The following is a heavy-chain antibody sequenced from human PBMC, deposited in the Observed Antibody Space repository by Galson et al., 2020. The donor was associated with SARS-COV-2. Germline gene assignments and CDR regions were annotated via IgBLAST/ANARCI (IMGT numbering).Heavy chain of an antibody. D-gene: IGHD4-17*01. CDR3: ARLGMTTVSYYYGMDV. CDR1: GYTFTGYY. CDR2: INPNSGGT. J-gene: IGHJ6*02. Sequence: ASVKVSCKASGYTFTGYYMHWVRQAPGQGLEWMGWINPNSGGTNYAQKFQGRVTMTRDTSISTAYMELSRLRSDDTAVYYCARLGMTTVSYYYGMDVWGQGTTVTVSS. V-gene: IGHV1-2*02.